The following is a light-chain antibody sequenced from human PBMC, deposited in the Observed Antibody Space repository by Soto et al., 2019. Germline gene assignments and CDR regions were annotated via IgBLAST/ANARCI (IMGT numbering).Light chain of an antibody. Sequence: EIVLTQSPGTLSLSPGERGTLSCRASQSVSSSYLAWYQQKPGQGPRLLIYGASSRATGIPDRFSGSGSGADFTLPISRLEPEDFAVYYCQQYGNSSFTFGPGTKVDIK. V-gene: IGKV3-20*01. CDR1: QSVSSSY. J-gene: IGKJ3*01. CDR2: GAS. CDR3: QQYGNSSFT.